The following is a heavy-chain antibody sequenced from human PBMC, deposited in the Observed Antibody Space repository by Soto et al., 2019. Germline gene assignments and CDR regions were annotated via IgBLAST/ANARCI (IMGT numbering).Heavy chain of an antibody. CDR2: NN. J-gene: IGHJ5*02. CDR3: AQESLVFTS. D-gene: IGHD3-16*01. V-gene: IGHV4-59*02. Sequence: QVQLRESGPGLVRPSETLSLTCHVSRDSVSGNSWSWLRQAPGERLELIGGNNNYNPSLKSRITVSVDASNNEVSLELRSVSPADTAVYYCAQESLVFTSWGQGTLVTVSS. CDR1: RDSVSGNS.